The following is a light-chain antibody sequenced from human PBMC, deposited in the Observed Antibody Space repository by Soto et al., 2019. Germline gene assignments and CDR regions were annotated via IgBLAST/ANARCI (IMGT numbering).Light chain of an antibody. Sequence: QSVLTQPPSASGTPGQRVSISCSGSSSNIGSKTVNWFQQLPGTAPKLLIYSTYQRPSGVPDRFSGSKSCTSASLAISGLQSEDEADYYCATWDDSLNGVVFGGGTQLTVL. J-gene: IGLJ7*01. CDR1: SSNIGSKT. CDR2: STY. CDR3: ATWDDSLNGVV. V-gene: IGLV1-44*01.